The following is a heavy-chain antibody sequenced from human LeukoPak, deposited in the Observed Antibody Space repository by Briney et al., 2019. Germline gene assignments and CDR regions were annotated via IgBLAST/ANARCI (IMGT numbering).Heavy chain of an antibody. CDR1: GGSISSYY. CDR2: IYYSGST. CDR3: ARQGFGSGWIFDY. D-gene: IGHD6-19*01. Sequence: PSETLSLTCIVSGGSISSYYWSWIRQPPGKRLEWIGYIYYSGSTNYNPSLKSRVTISVDTSKNQFSLKLSSVTAADTAVYYCARQGFGSGWIFDYWGQGTLVTVSS. V-gene: IGHV4-59*08. J-gene: IGHJ4*02.